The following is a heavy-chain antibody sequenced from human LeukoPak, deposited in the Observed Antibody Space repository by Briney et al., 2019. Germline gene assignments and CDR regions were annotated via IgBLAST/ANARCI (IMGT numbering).Heavy chain of an antibody. CDR2: IKQDGSEK. CDR3: AKGAYSSSGY. CDR1: GFTLSSYW. J-gene: IGHJ4*02. D-gene: IGHD3-10*01. Sequence: GGSLRLSCAASGFTLSSYWMSWVRQAPGKGLEWVANIKQDGSEKYYVDSVKGRFTISRDSTKNSLYLQMNSLRGEDTALYYCAKGAYSSSGYWGQGTLVTVSS. V-gene: IGHV3-7*01.